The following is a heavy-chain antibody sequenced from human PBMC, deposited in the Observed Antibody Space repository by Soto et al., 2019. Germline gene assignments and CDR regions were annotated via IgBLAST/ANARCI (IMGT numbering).Heavy chain of an antibody. V-gene: IGHV1-18*01. CDR3: ARVGDVPCYYCGLDV. J-gene: IGHJ6*02. D-gene: IGHD3-16*01. CDR1: GYSFTRYG. Sequence: QVQLVQSGAEVKKPGASVKVSCKASGYSFTRYGISWVRQAPGQGLEWMGWISGYNANTNYPENLQGRFTMTTDTSTTTAYMAVRNLISHDTAAYYCARVGDVPCYYCGLDVWGQGTTVTVSS. CDR2: ISGYNANT.